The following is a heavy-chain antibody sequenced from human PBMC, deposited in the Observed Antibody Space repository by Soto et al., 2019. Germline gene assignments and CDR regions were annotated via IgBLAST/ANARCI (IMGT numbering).Heavy chain of an antibody. J-gene: IGHJ2*01. D-gene: IGHD2-2*01. CDR1: GYTFSNYG. CDR3: ARDLRSTDYYFDL. Sequence: VQLVQSGAEVKNPGASVKVSCKASGYTFSNYGISWVRQAPGQGLEWMGWINGYNGDANYAQNLQGRVTVTTDTSTSTAYMELRSLRSDDTAVYYCARDLRSTDYYFDLWGRGTLVIVSS. CDR2: INGYNGDA. V-gene: IGHV1-18*01.